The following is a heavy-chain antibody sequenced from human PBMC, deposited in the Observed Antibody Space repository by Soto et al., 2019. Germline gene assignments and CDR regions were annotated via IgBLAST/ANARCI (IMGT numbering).Heavy chain of an antibody. CDR1: GYTFTSYG. CDR2: ISAYNGNT. D-gene: IGHD3-22*01. J-gene: IGHJ3*01. V-gene: IGHV1-18*01. CDR3: ARDRRYDSSGYYSHAFDH. Sequence: ASVKVSCKASGYTFTSYGISWVRQAPGQGLEWMGWISAYNGNTNYAQKLQGRVTMTTDTSTSTAYMELRSLRSDDTAVYYCARDRRYDSSGYYSHAFDHWGQGTMFTDSS.